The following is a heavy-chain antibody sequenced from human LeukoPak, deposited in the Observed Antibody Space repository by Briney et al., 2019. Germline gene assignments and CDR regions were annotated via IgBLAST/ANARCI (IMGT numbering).Heavy chain of an antibody. CDR1: GYTFTGYY. CDR2: INPNSGGT. V-gene: IGHV1-2*02. Sequence: GASVKVSCKASGYTFTGYYMHWVRQAPGQGLEWMGWINPNSGGTNYAQKFQGRVTMTRDTSISTAYMELSRLRSDDTAVYYCARDNSPSVVVTAIHRLYAFDVWGQGTMVTVSS. D-gene: IGHD2-21*02. CDR3: ARDNSPSVVVTAIHRLYAFDV. J-gene: IGHJ3*01.